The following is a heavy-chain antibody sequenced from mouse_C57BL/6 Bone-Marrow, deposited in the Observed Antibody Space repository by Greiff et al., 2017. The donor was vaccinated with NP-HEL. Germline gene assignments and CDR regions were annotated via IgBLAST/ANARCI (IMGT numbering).Heavy chain of an antibody. Sequence: QVHVKQSGAELVKPGASVKLSCKASGYTFTEYTIHWVKQRSGQGLEWIGWFYPGSGSIKYNEKFKDKATLTADKSSSTVYMELSRLTSEDSAVYFCARHEDTIRRWGYAMDYWGQGTSVTVSS. CDR1: GYTFTEYT. V-gene: IGHV1-62-2*01. D-gene: IGHD2-12*01. CDR3: ARHEDTIRRWGYAMDY. CDR2: FYPGSGSI. J-gene: IGHJ4*01.